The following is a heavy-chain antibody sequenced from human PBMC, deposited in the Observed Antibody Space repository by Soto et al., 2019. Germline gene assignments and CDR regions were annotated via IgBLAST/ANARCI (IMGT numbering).Heavy chain of an antibody. D-gene: IGHD3-22*01. Sequence: SETLSLTCTVSGGSISSYYWIWIRQPPGKGLEWIGYIYYSGSTNYNPSLKSRVTISVDTSKNQFSLKLSSVTAADTAVYYCARQVSGSSGYSYYFDYWGQGTLVTVSS. CDR3: ARQVSGSSGYSYYFDY. V-gene: IGHV4-59*08. CDR1: GGSISSYY. J-gene: IGHJ4*02. CDR2: IYYSGST.